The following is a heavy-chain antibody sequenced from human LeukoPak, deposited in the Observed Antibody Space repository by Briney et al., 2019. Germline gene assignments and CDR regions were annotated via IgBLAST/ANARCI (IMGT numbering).Heavy chain of an antibody. J-gene: IGHJ6*02. V-gene: IGHV3-30*18. CDR3: AKDRASITMVRGVIIYYYYGMDV. Sequence: GGSLRLSCAASGFTFSSYGMHWVRQAPGKGLEWVAVISYDGSNKYYADSVKGRFTISRDNSKNTLYLQMNSLRAEDTAVYYCAKDRASITMVRGVIIYYYYGMDVWGQGTTVTVSS. CDR1: GFTFSSYG. CDR2: ISYDGSNK. D-gene: IGHD3-10*01.